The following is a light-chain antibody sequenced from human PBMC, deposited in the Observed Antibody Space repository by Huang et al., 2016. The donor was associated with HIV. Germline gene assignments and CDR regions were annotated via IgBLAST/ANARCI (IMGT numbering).Light chain of an antibody. V-gene: IGKV2-28*01. J-gene: IGKJ5*01. CDR3: MQALQTPRT. CDR2: LCY. Sequence: DIVMTQSPLSLPVTPGEPASISCRSSQSLLHSNGYNYLDWYVQKPGQSPQLLIYLCYNRASGVPDRFTCSGSVTDFTPKISRVEAEDVGVYYCMQALQTPRTFGQGTRLEMK. CDR1: QSLLHSNGYNY.